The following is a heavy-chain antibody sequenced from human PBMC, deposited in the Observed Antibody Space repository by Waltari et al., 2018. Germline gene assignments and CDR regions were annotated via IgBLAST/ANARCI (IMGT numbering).Heavy chain of an antibody. J-gene: IGHJ4*02. V-gene: IGHV1-69-2*01. D-gene: IGHD3-10*01. CDR3: APLPGGSGQTFDY. CDR1: GYTFMAYF. CDR2: IDPEDGET. Sequence: EVELVQSGAEVKKPGATVQISCKASGYTFMAYFMHWVQQAPGKGLEWMGRIDPEDGETVYSEKFQGRVTITADTSTDTAYMELSSLTSGDTAVYYCAPLPGGSGQTFDYWGQGTLVTVSS.